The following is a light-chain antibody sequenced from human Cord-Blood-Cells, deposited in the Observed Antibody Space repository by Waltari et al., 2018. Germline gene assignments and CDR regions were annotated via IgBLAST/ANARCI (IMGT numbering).Light chain of an antibody. V-gene: IGKV3-11*01. CDR3: QQRSNWYS. Sequence: EIVLTQSPATLSLSPGERATRSRRASQSVSSSLAWYQQKPGQAPRLLFYDASNRATGIPARFSGSGSGTDFTLTSSSLEPEDFAVYYCQQRSNWYSFGQGTKLEIK. J-gene: IGKJ2*03. CDR2: DAS. CDR1: QSVSSS.